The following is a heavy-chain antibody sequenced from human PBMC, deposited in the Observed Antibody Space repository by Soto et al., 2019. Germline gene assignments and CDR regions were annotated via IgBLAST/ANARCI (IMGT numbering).Heavy chain of an antibody. D-gene: IGHD5-18*01. CDR2: INAGNGNT. CDR1: GYTFTSYA. CDR3: AAGGGYTYGRGMDV. V-gene: IGHV1-3*05. Sequence: QVQLVQSGAEEKKPGASVKVSCKASGYTFTSYAMHWVRQAPGQRLEWMGWINAGNGNTKYSQKFQGRVTFTRDTSASTAYTELSSLRSEDTAVYYCAAGGGYTYGRGMDVWGQGTTVTVSS. J-gene: IGHJ6*02.